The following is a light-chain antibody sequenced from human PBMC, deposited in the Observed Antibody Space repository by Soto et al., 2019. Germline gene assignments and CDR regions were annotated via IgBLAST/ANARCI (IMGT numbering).Light chain of an antibody. J-gene: IGLJ3*02. CDR3: AAWDDSLNGLV. CDR2: GDI. V-gene: IGLV1-44*01. Sequence: QSALTQPPSASGTPGQRVTIPCSGSTSNIGANTVNWYQQLPGTAPKLLIFGDIQRPSGGPDRFSGSKSGTSASLAISGLQSEDECDYYCAAWDDSLNGLVFGGGTKLTVL. CDR1: TSNIGANT.